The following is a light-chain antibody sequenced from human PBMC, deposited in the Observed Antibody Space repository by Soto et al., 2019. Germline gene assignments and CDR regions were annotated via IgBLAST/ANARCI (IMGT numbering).Light chain of an antibody. CDR3: QQRSNWAPIT. CDR2: DAF. V-gene: IGKV3-11*01. J-gene: IGKJ3*01. CDR1: QSVSSY. Sequence: EIVLTQSPATLSLSPGERATLSCRASQSVSSYLAWYQHKPGQAPRLLIYDAFNRATGVPVRFSGSGSGTDFTLTISSLEPEDFAVYYCQQRSNWAPITFCPGTKVDFK.